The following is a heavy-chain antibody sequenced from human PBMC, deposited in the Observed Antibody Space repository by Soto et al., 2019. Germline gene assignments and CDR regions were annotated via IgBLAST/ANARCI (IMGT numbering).Heavy chain of an antibody. V-gene: IGHV4-34*01. CDR3: ARPPGTMVRGVNRAWDYYYYMDV. J-gene: IGHJ6*03. Sequence: QVQLQQWGAGLLKPSETLSLTCAVYGGSFSGYYWSWIRQPPGKGLEWIGEINHSGSTNYNPSLKSRVTISVDTSKNQFSLKLSSVTAADTAVYYCARPPGTMVRGVNRAWDYYYYMDVWGKGTTVTVSS. CDR1: GGSFSGYY. D-gene: IGHD3-10*01. CDR2: INHSGST.